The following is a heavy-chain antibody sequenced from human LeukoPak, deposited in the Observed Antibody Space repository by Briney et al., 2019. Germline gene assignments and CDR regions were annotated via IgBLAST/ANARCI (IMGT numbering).Heavy chain of an antibody. CDR1: GYTFSDYY. CDR3: ARAAASSHFDH. Sequence: ASVKVSCKTSGYTFSDYYIHWVRQAPGQGLEWMAWMNANNGATDSSQTFQGRVTVTRDTSITTAYMELHSLRSDDTAVYYCARAAASSHFDHWGQGTLVTVSS. D-gene: IGHD2-2*01. J-gene: IGHJ4*02. V-gene: IGHV1-2*02. CDR2: MNANNGAT.